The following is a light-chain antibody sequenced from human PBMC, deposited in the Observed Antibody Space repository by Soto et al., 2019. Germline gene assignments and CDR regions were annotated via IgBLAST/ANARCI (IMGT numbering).Light chain of an antibody. Sequence: ESVLTQSPGTLSLSPGERAALSCRASQSVSSSYLAWYQQKSGQAPRLLIYAASTRATGIPDRFSCSGSGTDFTLTTRRLEPEDFAVYFCQLYGSSPPRYTFGQGTKLEIK. V-gene: IGKV3-20*01. CDR1: QSVSSSY. CDR2: AAS. CDR3: QLYGSSPPRYT. J-gene: IGKJ2*01.